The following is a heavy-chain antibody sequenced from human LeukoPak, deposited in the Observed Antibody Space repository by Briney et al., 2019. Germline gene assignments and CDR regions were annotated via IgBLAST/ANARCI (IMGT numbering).Heavy chain of an antibody. CDR2: RSDDGSAQ. CDR1: GFTFSKYG. CDR3: AKDRDPYSTGTWDS. V-gene: IGHV3-30*18. D-gene: IGHD1-7*01. Sequence: GGSLSLFCIVSGFTFSKYGMHRGRQAPGKGLDSVAVRSDDGSAQHYVVSVRGRFTISRDNSRNTLSLQMNSLRPEDTAMYFCAKDRDPYSTGTWDSWGQGTLVIVSS. J-gene: IGHJ1*01.